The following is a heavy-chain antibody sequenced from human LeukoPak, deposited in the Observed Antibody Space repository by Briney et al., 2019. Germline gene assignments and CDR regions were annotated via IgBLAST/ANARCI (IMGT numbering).Heavy chain of an antibody. CDR1: GGSISSRGYY. V-gene: IGHV4-31*03. D-gene: IGHD3-22*01. CDR3: ARDRSGYAAFDI. Sequence: SETLSLTCNVSGGSISSRGYYWSWIRQHPGKGPEWIGYIYYSGSTYYNPSLKSRVTISVDTSKNQFSLKLNSVTAADTAVYYCARDRSGYAAFDIWGQGTMVTVSS. J-gene: IGHJ3*02. CDR2: IYYSGST.